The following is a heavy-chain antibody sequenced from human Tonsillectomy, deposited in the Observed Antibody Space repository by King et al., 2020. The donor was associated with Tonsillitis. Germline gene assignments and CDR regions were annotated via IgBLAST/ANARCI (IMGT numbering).Heavy chain of an antibody. CDR1: GYTFTSYD. CDR2: MNPNSGNT. D-gene: IGHD4-17*01. V-gene: IGHV1-8*01. Sequence: VQLVESGAEVKKPGASVKVSCKASGYTFTSYDINWVRQATGQGLEWVGWMNPNSGNTVYAQKFQGRVTMTRNTSLSTAYMELSSLRSEDTAVYYCARAPKTSPNGDHRTYNWFDPWGQGALVIVS. J-gene: IGHJ5*02. CDR3: ARAPKTSPNGDHRTYNWFDP.